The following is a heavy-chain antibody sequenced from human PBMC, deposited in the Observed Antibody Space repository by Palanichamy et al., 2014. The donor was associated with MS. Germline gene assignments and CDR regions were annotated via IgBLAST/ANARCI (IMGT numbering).Heavy chain of an antibody. CDR1: GGSISSSSYH. D-gene: IGHD6-6*01. Sequence: QLQLQESGPGLMKPSETLSLICTVSGGSISSSSYHWGWIRQPPGKGLEWIGSIYYSGSTYYNPSLKSRVTISVDTSKNQFFLKVSSVTAADTAVYYCAREYSSSPDYWGQGTLVTVSS. CDR3: AREYSSSPDY. V-gene: IGHV4-39*02. J-gene: IGHJ4*02. CDR2: IYYSGST.